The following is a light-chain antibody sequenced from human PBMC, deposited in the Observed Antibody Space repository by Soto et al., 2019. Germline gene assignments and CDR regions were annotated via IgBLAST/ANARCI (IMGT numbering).Light chain of an antibody. CDR3: QHYGNSPPEYT. Sequence: EIVLTQSPGTLSLSPGERATLSCRASQSISSSFLAWYQQIPGQAPRLLIFGASYRATGIPDRFSGSGSGTAFTLTISRLEPEDFAVYYCQHYGNSPPEYTFGPGTNVDSK. J-gene: IGKJ3*01. V-gene: IGKV3-20*01. CDR2: GAS. CDR1: QSISSSF.